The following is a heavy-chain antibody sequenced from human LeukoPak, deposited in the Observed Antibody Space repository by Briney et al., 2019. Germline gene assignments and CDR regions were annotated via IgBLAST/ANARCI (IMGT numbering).Heavy chain of an antibody. CDR2: ISVIGGNT. J-gene: IGHJ3*02. Sequence: GGSLRLSCAASGFTLSDYAMSWVRQAPGKGLEWVSGISVIGGNTYYADSVKGRFTISRDNSKNTPYLQINSLRAEDTAVYFCAKNTYYYDSSGQYDAFDIWGQGTMVTVSS. CDR1: GFTLSDYA. V-gene: IGHV3-23*01. CDR3: AKNTYYYDSSGQYDAFDI. D-gene: IGHD3-22*01.